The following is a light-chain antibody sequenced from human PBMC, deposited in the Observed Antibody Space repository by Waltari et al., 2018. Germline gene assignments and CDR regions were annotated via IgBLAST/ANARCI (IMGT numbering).Light chain of an antibody. CDR1: QSVGSN. CDR3: QQRNNWPPGFT. V-gene: IGKV3-11*01. Sequence: DIVLTQSPATLSLSPGEQATLSCRASQSVGSNVAWYQQKAGQAPRLLIYDASNRATGIPARFSGSGSGTDFTLTISSLEPEDFAVYYCQQRNNWPPGFTFGPGTKVDIK. CDR2: DAS. J-gene: IGKJ3*01.